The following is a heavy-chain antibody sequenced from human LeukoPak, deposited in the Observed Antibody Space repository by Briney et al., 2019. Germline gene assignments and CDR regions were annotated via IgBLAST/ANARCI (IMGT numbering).Heavy chain of an antibody. J-gene: IGHJ6*03. D-gene: IGHD3-3*01. CDR2: INHSGST. V-gene: IGHV4-34*01. CDR3: ARRPITIFGVVYYYYYMDV. Sequence: PSETLSLTCAVYGGSFSGYYWSWIRQPPGKGLEWIGEINHSGSTNYNPSLKSRVTISVDTSKNQFSLKLSSVTAADTAVYYCARRPITIFGVVYYYYYMDVWGKGTTVTVSS. CDR1: GGSFSGYY.